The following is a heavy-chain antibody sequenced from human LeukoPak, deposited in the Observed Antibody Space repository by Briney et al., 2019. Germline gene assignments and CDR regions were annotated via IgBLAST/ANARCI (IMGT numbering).Heavy chain of an antibody. Sequence: GGSLRLSCATSGFTFSSYWMSWVRQAPGKGLEWVSYISSSSSTIYYADSVKGRFTISRDNAKNSLYLQMNSLRAEDTAVYYCAREEYNHDAFDIWGQGTMVTVSS. J-gene: IGHJ3*02. V-gene: IGHV3-48*01. CDR2: ISSSSSTI. CDR1: GFTFSSYW. D-gene: IGHD1-1*01. CDR3: AREEYNHDAFDI.